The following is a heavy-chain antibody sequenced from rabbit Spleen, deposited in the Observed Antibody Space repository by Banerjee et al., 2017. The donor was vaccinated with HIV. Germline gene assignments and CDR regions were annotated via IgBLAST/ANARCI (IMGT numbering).Heavy chain of an antibody. CDR2: IDAGFGST. CDR3: VRDKAYGYAGYAFALNL. D-gene: IGHD6-1*01. V-gene: IGHV1S47*01. J-gene: IGHJ4*01. CDR1: GFDFSTYG. Sequence: QEQLKETGGGLVQPGGFLTLSCKASGFDFSTYGVSWVRQAPGKGLEWIGYIDAGFGSTYYASWVNGRFTISSHNAQNTLYLQLNSLTAADTATYFCVRDKAYGYAGYAFALNLWGQGTLVTVS.